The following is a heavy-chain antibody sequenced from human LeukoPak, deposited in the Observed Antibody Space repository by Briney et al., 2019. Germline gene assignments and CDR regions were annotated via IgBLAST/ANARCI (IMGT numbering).Heavy chain of an antibody. CDR1: GGTFANYD. D-gene: IGHD3-22*01. CDR3: ARDRDSSVGGTFDV. CDR2: IIPMYGTT. J-gene: IGHJ3*01. Sequence: SVKVSCKASGGTFANYDINLVRQAPGQGLAWMGGIIPMYGTTHYAQKFQGRVTITTDESTNTAYMELSSLRYGDTAVYYCARDRDSSVGGTFDVWGQGTLVTVSS. V-gene: IGHV1-69*05.